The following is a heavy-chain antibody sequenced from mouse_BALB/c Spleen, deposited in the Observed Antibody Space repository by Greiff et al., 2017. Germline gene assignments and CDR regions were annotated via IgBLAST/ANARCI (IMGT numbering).Heavy chain of an antibody. CDR2: ISSGGST. CDR3: ARVRTTTAWFAY. CDR1: GFTFSSYA. D-gene: IGHD1-1*01. J-gene: IGHJ3*01. V-gene: IGHV5-6-5*01. Sequence: EVQLVESGGGLVKPGGSLKLSCAASGFTFSSYAMSWVRQTPEKRLEWVASISSGGSTYYPDSVKGRFTISRDNARNILYLQMSSLRSEDTAMYYCARVRTTTAWFAYWGQGTLVTVSA.